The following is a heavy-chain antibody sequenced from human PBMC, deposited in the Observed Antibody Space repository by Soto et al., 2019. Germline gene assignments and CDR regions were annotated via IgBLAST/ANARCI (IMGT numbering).Heavy chain of an antibody. D-gene: IGHD3-3*01. J-gene: IGHJ5*02. CDR1: GGSISSSSYY. Sequence: SETLSLTCTVSGGSISSSSYYWGWIRQPPGKGLEWIGSIYYSGSTYYNPSLKSRVTISVDTSKNQFSLKLSSVTAADTAVYYCARPVYDFWSGYLNWFDPWGQGTLVTVSS. CDR2: IYYSGST. V-gene: IGHV4-39*01. CDR3: ARPVYDFWSGYLNWFDP.